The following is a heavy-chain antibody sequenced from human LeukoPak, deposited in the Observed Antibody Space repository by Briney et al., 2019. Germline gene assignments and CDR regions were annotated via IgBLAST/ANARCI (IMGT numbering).Heavy chain of an antibody. CDR2: IIPIFGIS. CDR1: GGTFNSYA. Sequence: ASAKVLCKASGGTFNSYANSWVPQAPGQGLEWIGRIIPIFGISNYAQNFQGRVTITADKSTSTAFMELSSLRSEDTAVYFCARDRYSSSSRYYYGMDVWGQGTTVTVSS. CDR3: ARDRYSSSSRYYYGMDV. V-gene: IGHV1-69*04. D-gene: IGHD6-6*01. J-gene: IGHJ6*02.